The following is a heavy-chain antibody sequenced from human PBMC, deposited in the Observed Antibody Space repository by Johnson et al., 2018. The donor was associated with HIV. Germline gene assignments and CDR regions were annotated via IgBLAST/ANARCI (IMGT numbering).Heavy chain of an antibody. CDR2: ISWNSGSI. D-gene: IGHD1-14*01. Sequence: LLVESGGGLVQPGGSLRLSCAASGFTFDDYAMHWVRQAPGKGLEWVSGISWNSGSIGYADSVKGRSTISRDNSKNKRYLQMNSLRAEDTGVYYCTNLEYNRTDAFDFWGQGTLVPVSS. CDR3: TNLEYNRTDAFDF. CDR1: GFTFDDYA. J-gene: IGHJ3*01. V-gene: IGHV3-9*01.